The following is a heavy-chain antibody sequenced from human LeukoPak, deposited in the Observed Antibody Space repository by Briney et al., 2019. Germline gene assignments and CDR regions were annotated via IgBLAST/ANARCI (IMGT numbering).Heavy chain of an antibody. V-gene: IGHV3-23*01. CDR1: GFTFSSYV. CDR3: AKVEHSSSWSDFDY. D-gene: IGHD6-13*01. CDR2: ISASGGTT. Sequence: GSLRLSCAASGFTFSSYVMSWVRQAPGKGLEWVSSISASGGTTYSADSVKGRFTISRDSSKNTLYLQMNSLRAEDTAVYHCAKVEHSSSWSDFDYWGQGTLASVSS. J-gene: IGHJ4*02.